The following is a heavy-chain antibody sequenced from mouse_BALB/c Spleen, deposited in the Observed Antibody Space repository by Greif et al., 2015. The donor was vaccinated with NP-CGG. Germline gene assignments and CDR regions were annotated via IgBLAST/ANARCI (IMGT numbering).Heavy chain of an antibody. Sequence: EVHLVESGGDLVKRGGSLKLSCVASGFTFSSYGMSRVRQPPAKRLAWVATISSGGSYTYYPDSVKGRFTISRDNAKNTLYLQMSSLKSEDTAMYYCARWDDYDEGWCAYWGQGTLVTVSA. CDR1: GFTFSSYG. CDR3: ARWDDYDEGWCAY. D-gene: IGHD2-4*01. V-gene: IGHV5-6*01. J-gene: IGHJ3*01. CDR2: ISSGGSYT.